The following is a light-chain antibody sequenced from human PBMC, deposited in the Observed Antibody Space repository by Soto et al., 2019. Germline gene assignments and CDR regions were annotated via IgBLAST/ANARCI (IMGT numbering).Light chain of an antibody. V-gene: IGKV1-5*01. J-gene: IGKJ5*01. CDR2: DAS. CDR3: QLYSDSLIT. Sequence: DIQMTQSPSTLSAYVGDRVTITCRASQSVSKWLAWYQQKPGEAPKVLIYDASYLQGGVPSRFSGSGSGTEFTLTISSLQPDVFATYYCQLYSDSLITFGQGTRLEMK. CDR1: QSVSKW.